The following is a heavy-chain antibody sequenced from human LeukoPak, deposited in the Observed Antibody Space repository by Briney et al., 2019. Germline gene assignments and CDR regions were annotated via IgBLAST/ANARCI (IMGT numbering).Heavy chain of an antibody. Sequence: PGGSLRLSCAASGFTFSSYSMNWVRQAPGKGLEWVSSISSSSSYIYYADSVKGRFTISRDNAKNSLYLQMNSLRAGDTAVYYCASPPTMIVGHWGQGTLVTVSS. CDR1: GFTFSSYS. CDR2: ISSSSSYI. J-gene: IGHJ4*02. D-gene: IGHD3-22*01. CDR3: ASPPTMIVGH. V-gene: IGHV3-21*01.